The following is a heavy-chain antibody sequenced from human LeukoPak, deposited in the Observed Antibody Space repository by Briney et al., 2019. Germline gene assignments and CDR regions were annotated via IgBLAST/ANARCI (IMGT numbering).Heavy chain of an antibody. Sequence: GGSVRLSCAASGFTFSSYGMHWVRQAPGKRLEWVAVIWYDGSNKYYADSVKGRFTISRDNSKNTLYLQMNSLRAEDTAVYYCARALPGSYYDSSGYYSPDIWGQGTMGSASS. CDR1: GFTFSSYG. CDR2: IWYDGSNK. V-gene: IGHV3-33*01. J-gene: IGHJ3*02. D-gene: IGHD3-22*01. CDR3: ARALPGSYYDSSGYYSPDI.